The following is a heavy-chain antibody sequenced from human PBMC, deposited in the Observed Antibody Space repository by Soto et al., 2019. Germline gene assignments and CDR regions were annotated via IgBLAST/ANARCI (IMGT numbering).Heavy chain of an antibody. V-gene: IGHV1-18*04. CDR2: ISDYDGET. D-gene: IGHD1-7*01. CDR3: ARDAGTTPKTVDY. CDR1: GYTFTSYG. J-gene: IGHJ4*02. Sequence: QVQLVQSGAEVKKPGASVKVSCKASGYTFTSYGISWVRQAPGQGLEWMGWISDYDGETSEVPKRQGRVTMATDTSTSTAYMEVRSLRSDDNAVYYCARDAGTTPKTVDYWGQGTLVTVSS.